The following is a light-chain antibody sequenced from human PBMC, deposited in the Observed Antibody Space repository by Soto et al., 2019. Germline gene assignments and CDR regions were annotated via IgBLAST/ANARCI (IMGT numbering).Light chain of an antibody. Sequence: QSALTQPASVSGSPGQSITISCTGSSSDVGGYNYVSWYQQHPGKDPKLIIYDVTNRPPGVSNRFSGSKSGNTASLTISGLQAEDEADYYCSSYTISTLVFATGTKLTVL. CDR2: DVT. V-gene: IGLV2-14*01. CDR3: SSYTISTLV. CDR1: SSDVGGYNY. J-gene: IGLJ1*01.